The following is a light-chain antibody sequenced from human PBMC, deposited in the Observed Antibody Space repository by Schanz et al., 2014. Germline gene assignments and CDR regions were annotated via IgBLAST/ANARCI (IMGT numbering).Light chain of an antibody. V-gene: IGKV3-20*01. Sequence: EIVLTQSPGTLSLSPGDRATLSCRASQSVSSIDLAWYQQKPGQAPNVLIYGASRRATGIPDRFSGSGSGTDFTLTISRLEPEDFAVFYCQQFGKLPWTFGQGTKVEIK. CDR3: QQFGKLPWT. J-gene: IGKJ1*01. CDR2: GAS. CDR1: QSVSSID.